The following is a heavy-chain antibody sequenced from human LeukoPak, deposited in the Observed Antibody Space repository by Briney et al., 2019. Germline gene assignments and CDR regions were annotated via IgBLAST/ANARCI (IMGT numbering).Heavy chain of an antibody. D-gene: IGHD1-1*01. CDR1: GGSFSGYY. Sequence: SETLSLSCAVYGGSFSGYYWSWIRQPPGKGLEWIGEINHGGSTNYNPSLKSRVTISVDTSKNQFSLKLSSVTAADTAVYYCARKDRNDMDYWGQGTLVTVSS. CDR2: INHGGST. J-gene: IGHJ4*02. CDR3: ARKDRNDMDY. V-gene: IGHV4-34*01.